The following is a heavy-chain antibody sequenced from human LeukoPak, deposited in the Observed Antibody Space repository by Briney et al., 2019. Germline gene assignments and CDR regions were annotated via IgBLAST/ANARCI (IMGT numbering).Heavy chain of an antibody. J-gene: IGHJ1*01. D-gene: IGHD2-15*01. CDR2: IYSDRRT. CDR3: ARDSAFSSYSH. V-gene: IGHV3-53*01. CDR1: GFVVSSSY. Sequence: GGSLRLSCTASGFVVSSSYMSWVRQAPGKGPEWVSIIYSDRRTYYAESVKGRFTISRDDSQNMVFLQMDSLRAEDTARYYCARDSAFSSYSHWGQGALVTVSS.